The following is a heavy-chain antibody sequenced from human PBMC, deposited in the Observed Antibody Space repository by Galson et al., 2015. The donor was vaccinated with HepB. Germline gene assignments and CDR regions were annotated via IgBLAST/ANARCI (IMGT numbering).Heavy chain of an antibody. J-gene: IGHJ6*02. Sequence: SVKVSCKGSRYSFTGYYIHWVRQAPGQGLEWMGRINPNSGGTDYAQKFQGRVTMTRDTSISTAYMELSRLTSDDTAVYYCASSLILPAGIEYYYYAMDVWGQGTTVTVSS. CDR1: RYSFTGYY. D-gene: IGHD2-2*01. V-gene: IGHV1-2*06. CDR3: ASSLILPAGIEYYYYAMDV. CDR2: INPNSGGT.